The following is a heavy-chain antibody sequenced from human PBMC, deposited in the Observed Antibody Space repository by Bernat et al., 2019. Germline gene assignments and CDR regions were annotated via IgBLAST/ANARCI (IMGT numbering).Heavy chain of an antibody. D-gene: IGHD1-26*01. CDR3: ARGTRSGFPDGLPSGY. CDR1: GFTFSDYY. Sequence: QVQLVESGGGLVKPGGSLRLSCAASGFTFSDYYMSWIRQAPGKGLEWVSYISSSSSYTNYADDVKGRFTISRDNAKNSLYLQMNSLRAEDTAVYYCARGTRSGFPDGLPSGYWGQGTLVTVSS. CDR2: ISSSSSYT. J-gene: IGHJ4*02. V-gene: IGHV3-11*06.